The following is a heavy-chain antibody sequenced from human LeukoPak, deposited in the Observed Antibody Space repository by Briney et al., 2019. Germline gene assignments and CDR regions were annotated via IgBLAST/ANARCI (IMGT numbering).Heavy chain of an antibody. CDR2: IIGSGDGT. CDR3: AKSHDSGTYLFGY. J-gene: IGHJ4*02. D-gene: IGHD3-10*01. Sequence: GGSLRLYCAASGFTFSNYVMTWVRQAPGKGLEWVSAIIGSGDGTSYANSVKGRFTISRDNSKNTLYLQMNSLRGEDTAVYYCAKSHDSGTYLFGYWGQGPLVTVSS. V-gene: IGHV3-23*01. CDR1: GFTFSNYV.